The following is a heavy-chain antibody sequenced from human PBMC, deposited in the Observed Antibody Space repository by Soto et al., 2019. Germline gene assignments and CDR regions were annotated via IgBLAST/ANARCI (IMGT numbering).Heavy chain of an antibody. CDR3: ARANWYSEY. Sequence: PXXTLSLTCTVSRGSITNHYWSWIRQPPGKGVDGXSYIYXNGSTNYNPAPXSRVTMSVXTSKKRVSLNLTYLPAEDTAIYYCARANWYSEYWGQGTLVTVSS. V-gene: IGHV4-59*11. D-gene: IGHD7-27*01. J-gene: IGHJ4*02. CDR2: IYXNGST. CDR1: RGSITNHY.